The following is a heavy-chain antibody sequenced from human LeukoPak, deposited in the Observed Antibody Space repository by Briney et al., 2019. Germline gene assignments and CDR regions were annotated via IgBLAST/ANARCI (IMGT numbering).Heavy chain of an antibody. CDR3: ARARVGYLHDAFDI. J-gene: IGHJ3*02. V-gene: IGHV3-21*01. CDR2: ISSSSSYI. Sequence: GGSLRLSCAASGFTFSSYSMNWVRQAPGKGLEWVSSISSSSSYIYYADSVKGRFTISRDNAKNSLYLQMNSLRAEDTAVYYCARARVGYLHDAFDIWGQGTMVTVSP. D-gene: IGHD5-18*01. CDR1: GFTFSSYS.